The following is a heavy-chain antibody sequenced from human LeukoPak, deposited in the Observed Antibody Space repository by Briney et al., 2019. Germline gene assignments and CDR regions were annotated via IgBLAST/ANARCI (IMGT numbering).Heavy chain of an antibody. J-gene: IGHJ5*02. CDR2: IIPIFGTA. D-gene: IGHD5-12*01. Sequence: SVKLSCKASGGSFSSYAISCVRQAPGQGLEWMGGIIPIFGTANYAQKFQGRVTITTDESTSTAYMELSSLRSEDTAVYYCAREFIVATEEVFVVANDWFDHWGQGTLVTVSS. CDR3: AREFIVATEEVFVVANDWFDH. V-gene: IGHV1-69*05. CDR1: GGSFSSYA.